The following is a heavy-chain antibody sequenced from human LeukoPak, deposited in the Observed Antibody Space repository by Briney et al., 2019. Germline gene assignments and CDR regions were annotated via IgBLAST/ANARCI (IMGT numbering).Heavy chain of an antibody. J-gene: IGHJ4*02. V-gene: IGHV4-59*08. CDR3: ARQGENGEYYFDY. Sequence: SETLSLTCTVSGGSISSYYWSWIRQPPGKGLEWIGYIYYSGNTNYNPSLKSRVTISVDTSKNQFSLKLSSVTAADTAVYYCARQGENGEYYFDYWGQGTLVTVSS. D-gene: IGHD3-10*01. CDR1: GGSISSYY. CDR2: IYYSGNT.